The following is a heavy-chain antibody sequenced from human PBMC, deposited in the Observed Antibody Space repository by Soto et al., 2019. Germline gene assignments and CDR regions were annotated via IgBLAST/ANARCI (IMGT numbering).Heavy chain of an antibody. V-gene: IGHV3-21*01. CDR2: ISSSSTYI. CDR1: GFTSSSYS. CDR3: ASQTSGYYYYGMDV. J-gene: IGHJ6*02. Sequence: EVQLVESGGGLVKPGGSLRLSCAASGFTSSSYSMDWVLQAPGKGLEWVSSISSSSTYIHYADSVKGRFTISRDNAKNSLYLQMNSLSAEDTAVYYCASQTSGYYYYGMDVWGQGTTVTVSS.